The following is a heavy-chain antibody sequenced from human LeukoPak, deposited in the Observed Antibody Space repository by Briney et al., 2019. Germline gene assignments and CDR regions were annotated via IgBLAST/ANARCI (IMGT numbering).Heavy chain of an antibody. Sequence: SETLSLTCTVSGGSISSSSYYWSWIRQPPGTGLEWLGYIYYSGSTNYNPSLKSRVTISVDTSKNQFSLKLSSVPAADTAVYSCARGEYFAWFTPYGMDVWGQGTTVTVS. CDR2: IYYSGST. D-gene: IGHD3-9*01. CDR3: ARGEYFAWFTPYGMDV. V-gene: IGHV4-61*01. J-gene: IGHJ6*02. CDR1: GGSISSSSYY.